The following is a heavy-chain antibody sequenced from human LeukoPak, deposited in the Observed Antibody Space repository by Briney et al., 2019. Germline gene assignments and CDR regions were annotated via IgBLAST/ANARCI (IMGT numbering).Heavy chain of an antibody. CDR2: IWYDGSNK. D-gene: IGHD3-10*01. J-gene: IGHJ3*02. CDR3: AKDHRGYYGSGSYRGDAFDI. V-gene: IGHV3-33*06. Sequence: GGSLRLSCAASGFTFSSYGMHWVRQAPGKGLEWVAVIWYDGSNKYYADSVKGRFTISRDNSKNTLYLQMNSLRAEDTAVYYCAKDHRGYYGSGSYRGDAFDIWGQGTMVTVSS. CDR1: GFTFSSYG.